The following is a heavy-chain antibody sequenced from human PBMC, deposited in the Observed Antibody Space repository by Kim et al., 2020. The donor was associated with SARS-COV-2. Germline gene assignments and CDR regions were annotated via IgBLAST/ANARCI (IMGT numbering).Heavy chain of an antibody. CDR3: ARGGAAAGMGLFDYFDY. V-gene: IGHV6-1*01. Sequence: VKSRITINPDTSKNQFSLQLNSVTPEDTAVYYCARGGAAAGMGLFDYFDYWGQGTLVTVSS. D-gene: IGHD6-13*01. J-gene: IGHJ4*02.